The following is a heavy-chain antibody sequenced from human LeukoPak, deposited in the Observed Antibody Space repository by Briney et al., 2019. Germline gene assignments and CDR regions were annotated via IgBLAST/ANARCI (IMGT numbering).Heavy chain of an antibody. CDR3: ARRRGWELPLYYYYYMDV. J-gene: IGHJ6*03. D-gene: IGHD1-26*01. Sequence: PGGSLRLSCAASGFTFDDYGMSWVRQAPGKGLEWVSGINWNGGSTGYADSVKGRFTISRDNAKNSLYLQMNSLRAEDTALYYCARRRGWELPLYYYYYMDVWGKGTTVTVSS. CDR2: INWNGGST. CDR1: GFTFDDYG. V-gene: IGHV3-20*04.